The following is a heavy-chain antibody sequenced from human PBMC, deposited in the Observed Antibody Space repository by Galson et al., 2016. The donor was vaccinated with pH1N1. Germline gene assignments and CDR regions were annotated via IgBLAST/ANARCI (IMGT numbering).Heavy chain of an antibody. J-gene: IGHJ4*02. Sequence: LRLSCAASGLTFNAHVMSWVRPAPGKGLEWVAVITASGDATFYGNSVKGRFVISRDNSRNTVSLHMNSLRPDDTALYYCVTRRPTTTHGVIDYWGQGTLVTVSS. V-gene: IGHV3-23*01. CDR1: GLTFNAHV. D-gene: IGHD2-8*01. CDR2: ITASGDAT. CDR3: VTRRPTTTHGVIDY.